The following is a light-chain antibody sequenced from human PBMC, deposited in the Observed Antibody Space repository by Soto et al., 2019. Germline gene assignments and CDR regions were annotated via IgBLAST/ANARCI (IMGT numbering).Light chain of an antibody. CDR1: SSDVGSYKF. CDR2: EGS. V-gene: IGLV2-23*01. J-gene: IGLJ7*01. Sequence: QSALTQPASVSGSPGQPITISCSGSSSDVGSYKFVSWFQQHPGEAPKLMIYEGSKRPSGVSNRFSGSKSGNTASLTISGPQAEDEADYYCCSYAGSSTLLFGGGTQLTVL. CDR3: CSYAGSSTLL.